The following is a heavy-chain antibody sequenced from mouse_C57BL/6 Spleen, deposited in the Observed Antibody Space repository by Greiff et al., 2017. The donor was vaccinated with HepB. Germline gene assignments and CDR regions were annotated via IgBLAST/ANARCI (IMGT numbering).Heavy chain of an antibody. D-gene: IGHD2-3*01. CDR2: IRNKANGYTT. Sequence: DVMLVESGGGLVQPGGSLSLSCAASGFTFTDYYMSWVRQPPGKALEWLGFIRNKANGYTTEYSASVKGRFTISRDNSQSILYLQMNALRAEDSATYYCARIMRDWYFDVWGTGTTVTVSS. CDR1: GFTFTDYY. V-gene: IGHV7-3*01. CDR3: ARIMRDWYFDV. J-gene: IGHJ1*03.